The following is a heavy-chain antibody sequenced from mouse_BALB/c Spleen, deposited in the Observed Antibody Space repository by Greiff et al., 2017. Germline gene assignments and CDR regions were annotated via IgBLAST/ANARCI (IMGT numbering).Heavy chain of an antibody. V-gene: IGHV14-3*02. CDR3: ARLRRGAY. CDR2: IDPANGNT. CDR1: GFNIKDTY. D-gene: IGHD1-1*01. J-gene: IGHJ3*01. Sequence: EVKLVESGAELVKPGASVKLSCTASGFNIKDTYMHWVKQRPEQGLEWIGRIDPANGNTKYDPKFQGKATITADTSSNTAYLQLSSLTSEDTAVYYCARLRRGAYWGQGTLVTVSA.